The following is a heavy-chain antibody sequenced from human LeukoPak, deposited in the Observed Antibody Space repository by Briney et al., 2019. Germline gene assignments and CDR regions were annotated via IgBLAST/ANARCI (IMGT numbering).Heavy chain of an antibody. CDR3: ARDRDGKDY. D-gene: IGHD1-1*01. Sequence: GGSLRLSCAASGFAFNTYWMSWVRQAPGKGLEWVANIGQDGTEKHHVDSVRGRFTISRDNAKNSVFLQMNSLRAEDTAVYYCARDRDGKDYWGQGTLSPSPQ. J-gene: IGHJ4*02. V-gene: IGHV3-7*03. CDR2: IGQDGTEK. CDR1: GFAFNTYW.